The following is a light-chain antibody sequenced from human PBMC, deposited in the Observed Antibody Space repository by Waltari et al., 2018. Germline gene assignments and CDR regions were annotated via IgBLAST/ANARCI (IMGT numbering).Light chain of an antibody. J-gene: IGKJ4*01. CDR1: QTASTTY. V-gene: IGKV3-20*01. CDR3: QQYDISPLT. CDR2: GAS. Sequence: EIVLTQSPGTLSLSPGERATLSCRSSQTASTTYLAWYQQKAGQDPTLLIYGASSRATGIPDRFGSSGSGTDFSLTISSLEPEDFAVYYCQQYDISPLTFGGGTKVEIK.